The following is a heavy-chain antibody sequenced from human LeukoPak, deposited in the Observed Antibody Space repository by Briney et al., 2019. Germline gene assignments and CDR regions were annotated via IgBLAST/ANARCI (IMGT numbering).Heavy chain of an antibody. CDR2: ISAYNGNT. CDR1: GYTFTSNG. D-gene: IGHD3-9*01. CDR3: ARDRYDILTGYRGGGDY. V-gene: IGHV1-18*01. J-gene: IGHJ4*02. Sequence: ASVKVSCKASGYTFTSNGISWVRQAPGQGLEWMGWISAYNGNTNYAQKLQGRVTMTTDTSTSTAYMELRSLRSDDTAVYYCARDRYDILTGYRGGGDYWGQGTLVTVSS.